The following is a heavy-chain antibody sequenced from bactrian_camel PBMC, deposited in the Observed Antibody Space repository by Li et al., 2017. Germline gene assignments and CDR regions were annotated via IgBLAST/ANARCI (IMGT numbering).Heavy chain of an antibody. V-gene: IGHV3S1*01. D-gene: IGHD1*01. CDR2: ICTGGAGT. Sequence: QAGGSLRLTCVASGSTYGSNCMGWFRQSPGKGREGVAAICTGGAGTHYADSVKGRFTISSGSAAVYLQMNDLRPDDTAIYYCAAGFLYPGFNYLETDDYRFWGQGTQVTVS. CDR1: GSTYGSNC. J-gene: IGHJ4*01. CDR3: AAGFLYPGFNYLETDDYRF.